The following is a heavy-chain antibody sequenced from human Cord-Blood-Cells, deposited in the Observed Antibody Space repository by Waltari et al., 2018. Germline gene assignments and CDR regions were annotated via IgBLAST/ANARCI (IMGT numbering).Heavy chain of an antibody. CDR1: GGSISSSSYY. CDR2: IYYSGST. J-gene: IGHJ4*02. V-gene: IGHV4-39*01. D-gene: IGHD1-1*01. CDR3: ARRRNWNYFDY. Sequence: QLQLQESGPGLVKPSETLSLTCTVSGGSISSSSYYWGWIRQPPGKGLELIGSIYYSGSTYYNPSLKSRVTISVDTSKNQFSLKLSSVTAADTAVYYCARRRNWNYFDYWGQGTLVTVSS.